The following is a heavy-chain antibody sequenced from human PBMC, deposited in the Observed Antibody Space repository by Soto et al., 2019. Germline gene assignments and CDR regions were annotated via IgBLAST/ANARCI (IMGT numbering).Heavy chain of an antibody. Sequence: QVQLVQSGAEVKTPGSSVKVSCKASGGTFSSYTISWVRQAPGQGLEWMGRIIPILGIANYAQKFQGRVTITADKSTSTAYMELSSLRSEDTAVCYCARDQSPYYYGSGSYFSHWGQGTLVTVSS. J-gene: IGHJ4*02. CDR3: ARDQSPYYYGSGSYFSH. CDR2: IIPILGIA. D-gene: IGHD3-10*01. V-gene: IGHV1-69*08. CDR1: GGTFSSYT.